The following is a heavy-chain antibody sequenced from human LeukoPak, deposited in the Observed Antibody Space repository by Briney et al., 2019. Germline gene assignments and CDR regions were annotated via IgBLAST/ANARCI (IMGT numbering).Heavy chain of an antibody. CDR2: INPNSGGT. Sequence: ASVKVSCKASGYTFTGYYMHWVRQAPGQGLEWMGRINPNSGGTNYAQKFQGRVTMTRDTSISTAYVELSRLRSDDTAVYYCARGRGYSYGQTLFDYWGQGTLVTVSS. D-gene: IGHD5-18*01. J-gene: IGHJ4*02. CDR3: ARGRGYSYGQTLFDY. CDR1: GYTFTGYY. V-gene: IGHV1-2*06.